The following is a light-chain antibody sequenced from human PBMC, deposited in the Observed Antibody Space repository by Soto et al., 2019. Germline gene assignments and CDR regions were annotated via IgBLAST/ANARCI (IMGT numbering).Light chain of an antibody. Sequence: EMVLSQSAGALSLSPGERATLYCRASQSVRGSYLAWYQQKPGQAPRLLIFGASNRATGIPDRFSGSGSGTDFTLTINSLEPEDFAVYYCLQRSNWITFGQGTRLEIK. CDR3: LQRSNWIT. J-gene: IGKJ5*01. CDR2: GAS. V-gene: IGKV3D-20*02. CDR1: QSVRGSY.